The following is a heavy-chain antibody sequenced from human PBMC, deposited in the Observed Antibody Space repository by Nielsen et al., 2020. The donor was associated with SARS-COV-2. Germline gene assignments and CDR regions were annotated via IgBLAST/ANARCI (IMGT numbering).Heavy chain of an antibody. CDR1: GFAFSRSW. CDR2: IYQDGSEK. Sequence: GESLKISCVASGFAFSRSWMAWVRQAPGKGLEWVANIYQDGSEKYYVDSVKGRFTISRDNAKNSLYLRMDSLRAEDTAVYYCLRGMDDWGQGTTVTVSS. V-gene: IGHV3-7*01. CDR3: LRGMDD. D-gene: IGHD3-16*01. J-gene: IGHJ6*02.